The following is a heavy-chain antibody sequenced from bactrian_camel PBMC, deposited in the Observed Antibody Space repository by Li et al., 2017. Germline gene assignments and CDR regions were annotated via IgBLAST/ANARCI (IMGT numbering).Heavy chain of an antibody. J-gene: IGHJ4*01. CDR3: ATLRWLDY. CDR2: LYTGGSNT. D-gene: IGHD6*01. V-gene: IGHV3-2*01. CDR1: GLTWNDYY. Sequence: VQLVESGGGLVQPGGSLTLSCTASGLTWNDYYWSWVRQAPGRELEWVSTLYTGGSNTYYADSVKGRFTISRDNAKNTLYLQMNSLKTEDTAVYYCATLRWLDYWGQGTQVTVS.